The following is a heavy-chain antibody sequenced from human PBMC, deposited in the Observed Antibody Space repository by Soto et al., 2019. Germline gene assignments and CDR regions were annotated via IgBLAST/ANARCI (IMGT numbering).Heavy chain of an antibody. V-gene: IGHV3-23*01. D-gene: IGHD2-15*01. Sequence: EVQLLESGGGLVQPGGSLRLSCAASGFTFSSYGMSWVRQAPGKGLEWVSSISGSGGSTYYAESVKGRFTISRDNSKDTLSLQMNSLRAEDTAVYYCAKKSVFDPVVGTYNFCSMDVWGKGPTVTVSS. CDR1: GFTFSSYG. CDR3: AKKSVFDPVVGTYNFCSMDV. J-gene: IGHJ6*03. CDR2: ISGSGGST.